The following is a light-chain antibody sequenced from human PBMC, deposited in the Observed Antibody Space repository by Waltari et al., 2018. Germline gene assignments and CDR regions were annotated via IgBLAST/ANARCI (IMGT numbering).Light chain of an antibody. J-gene: IGKJ1*01. CDR2: GSA. V-gene: IGKV3-20*01. Sequence: EIVLTQSPGTLSLSPGDRATLPCRASENVRDSYVAWYQQKVGQSPRLLIYGSATRISGVPDRFTGYGSGTEFTLNIARVEPEDFAVYFCQQYGSAPRTFGQGTRVEMK. CDR3: QQYGSAPRT. CDR1: ENVRDSY.